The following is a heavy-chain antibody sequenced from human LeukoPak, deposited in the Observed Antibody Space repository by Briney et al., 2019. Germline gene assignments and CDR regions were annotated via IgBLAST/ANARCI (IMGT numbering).Heavy chain of an antibody. CDR3: ARDFYGSGSYYYLDWFDP. CDR2: IYTSGST. CDR1: GGFISSGSYY. V-gene: IGHV4-61*02. Sequence: SETLSLTCTVSGGFISSGSYYWSWIRQPAGKGLEWIGRIYTSGSTNYNPSLKSRVAISVDTSKNQFSLKLSSVTAADTAVYYCARDFYGSGSYYYLDWFDPWGQGTLVTVSS. D-gene: IGHD3-10*01. J-gene: IGHJ5*02.